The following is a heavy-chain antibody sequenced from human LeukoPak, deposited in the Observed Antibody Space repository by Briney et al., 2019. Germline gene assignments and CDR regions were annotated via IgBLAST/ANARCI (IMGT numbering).Heavy chain of an antibody. CDR1: GFTFSSYA. CDR2: ISGSGGST. V-gene: IGHV3-23*01. Sequence: PGGSLRLSCAASGFTFSSYAMSWVRQAPGKGLEWVSAISGSGGSTYYADSVKGRFAISRDNSKNTLYLQMYSLRAEDTAVYYCAKDGSWIQLWLPNYWGQGTLVTVSS. J-gene: IGHJ4*02. D-gene: IGHD5-18*01. CDR3: AKDGSWIQLWLPNY.